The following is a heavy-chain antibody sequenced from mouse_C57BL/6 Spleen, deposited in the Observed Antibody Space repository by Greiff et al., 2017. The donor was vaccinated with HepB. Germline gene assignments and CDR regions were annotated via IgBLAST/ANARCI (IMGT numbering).Heavy chain of an antibody. CDR1: GYTFTDYY. D-gene: IGHD2-4*01. Sequence: VQLQQSGPELVKPGASVKISCKASGYTFTDYYMNWVKQSHGKSLEWIGDINPNNGGTSYNQKFKGKATLTVDKSSSTAYMELRSLTSEDSAVYYCAKGADIYYDYEGFAYWGQGTLVTVSA. J-gene: IGHJ3*01. V-gene: IGHV1-26*01. CDR3: AKGADIYYDYEGFAY. CDR2: INPNNGGT.